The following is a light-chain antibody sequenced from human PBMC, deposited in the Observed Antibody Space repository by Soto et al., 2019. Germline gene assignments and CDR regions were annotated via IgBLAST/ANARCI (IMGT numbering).Light chain of an antibody. CDR1: SSDIGGYNY. CDR3: SSYRSTTTFGV. CDR2: EVS. V-gene: IGLV2-14*01. Sequence: QSVLTQPASVSGCPGQSITISCTGTSSDIGGYNYVSWYQQHPGKAPKVVIYEVSNRPLGVSNRFSASKSGNTASLIISGLQADDEADYFCSSYRSTTTFGVFGTGTKVTVL. J-gene: IGLJ1*01.